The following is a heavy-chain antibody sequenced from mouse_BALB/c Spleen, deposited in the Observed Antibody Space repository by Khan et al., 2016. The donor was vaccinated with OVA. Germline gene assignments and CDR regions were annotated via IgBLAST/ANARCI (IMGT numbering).Heavy chain of an antibody. CDR2: IYPGSFST. D-gene: IGHD2-1*01. CDR3: SKVYYGNSYAMDY. V-gene: IGHV1-81*01. Sequence: QVRLQQSGPEVVKPGASVKMSCKASGYIFTDYVISWVKQRTGQGLEWIGEIYPGSFSTYYNEKFKGKATLTADTSSNTVYMQLSSLTSEDSAVYFCSKVYYGNSYAMDYWGQGTSVTVSS. J-gene: IGHJ4*01. CDR1: GYIFTDYV.